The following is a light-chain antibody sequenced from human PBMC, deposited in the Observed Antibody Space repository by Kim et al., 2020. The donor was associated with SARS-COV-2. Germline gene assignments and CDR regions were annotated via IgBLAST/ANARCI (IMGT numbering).Light chain of an antibody. CDR3: AAWDDSLNGV. Sequence: ELTQPPSASGTPGQRVTISCSGSSSNIGSNTVNWYQQLPGSAPKLLIYDNSQRPSGVPDRFSGSKSGTSASLAISGLQSEDEADYYCAAWDDSLNGVF. CDR1: SSNIGSNT. V-gene: IGLV1-44*01. J-gene: IGLJ3*02. CDR2: DNS.